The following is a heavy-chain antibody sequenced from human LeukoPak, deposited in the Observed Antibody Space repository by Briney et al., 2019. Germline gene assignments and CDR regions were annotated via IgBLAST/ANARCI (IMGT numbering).Heavy chain of an antibody. J-gene: IGHJ1*01. CDR3: ARDPYLANFWTVYPHH. CDR2: INSDGTTT. D-gene: IGHD3/OR15-3a*01. CDR1: GFSFSNSW. V-gene: IGHV3-74*01. Sequence: GGSLSLSCAASGFSFSNSWMHWVRQAPGKGLVWVSRINSDGTTTYYADSVKGRFTISRDNAKNTLFLQMNSLRPEDTALYYCARDPYLANFWTVYPHHWGQGTLVTVSS.